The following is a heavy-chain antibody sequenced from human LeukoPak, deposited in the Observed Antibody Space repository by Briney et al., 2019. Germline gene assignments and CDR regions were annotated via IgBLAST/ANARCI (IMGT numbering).Heavy chain of an antibody. CDR1: GFTFSSYA. J-gene: IGHJ4*02. V-gene: IGHV3-23*01. Sequence: PGGSLRLSCAASGFTFSSYAMSWVRQAPGKGLEWVSAISGSGGSTYYADSVKGRFTISRDNSKNTLYLQMNSLRAEDTAVYYCAKDSSIAARPVGSTFGYWGQGTLVTVSS. D-gene: IGHD6-6*01. CDR3: AKDSSIAARPVGSTFGY. CDR2: ISGSGGST.